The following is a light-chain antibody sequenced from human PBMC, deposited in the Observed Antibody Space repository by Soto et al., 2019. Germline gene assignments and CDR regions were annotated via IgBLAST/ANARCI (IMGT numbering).Light chain of an antibody. CDR1: SSDVGNYNY. V-gene: IGLV2-11*01. J-gene: IGLJ3*02. Sequence: QSALTQPRSVSGSPGQSVTISCTGTSSDVGNYNYVSWYQQHPGKAPKLMIYDVTKRPSGVPDRFSGSKSVNTASLTISGLQADDEADYYCCSYAGSSFWVFGGGTKLTVL. CDR2: DVT. CDR3: CSYAGSSFWV.